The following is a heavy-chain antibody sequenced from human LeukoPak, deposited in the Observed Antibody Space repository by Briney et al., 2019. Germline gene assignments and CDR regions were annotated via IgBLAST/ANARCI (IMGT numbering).Heavy chain of an antibody. J-gene: IGHJ4*02. Sequence: PSETLSLTCAVYGGSFSGYYWSWIRQPPGKGLEWIGEINHSGSTNYNPSLKSRVTMSVDMSKNQFSLKLRSVTAADTAVYYCARRAITMVRGKKYYFDYWGQGTLVTVSS. D-gene: IGHD3-10*01. CDR2: INHSGST. V-gene: IGHV4-34*01. CDR1: GGSFSGYY. CDR3: ARRAITMVRGKKYYFDY.